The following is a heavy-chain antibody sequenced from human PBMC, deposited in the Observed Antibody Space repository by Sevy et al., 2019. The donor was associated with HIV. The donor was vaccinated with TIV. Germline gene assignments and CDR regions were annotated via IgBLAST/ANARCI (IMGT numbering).Heavy chain of an antibody. V-gene: IGHV3-30-3*01. CDR2: ISYDGSNK. CDR1: GFTFSSYA. D-gene: IGHD5-12*01. Sequence: SLRLSCAASGFTFSSYAMHWVRQAPGKGLEWVAVISYDGSNKYYADSVKGRVTISRDNSKNTLYLQMNSLRAEDTAVYYCARGGGDGYNSFLADYWGQGTLVTVSS. CDR3: ARGGGDGYNSFLADY. J-gene: IGHJ4*02.